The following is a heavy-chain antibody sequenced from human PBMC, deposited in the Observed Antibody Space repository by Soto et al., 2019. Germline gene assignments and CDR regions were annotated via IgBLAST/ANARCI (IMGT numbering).Heavy chain of an antibody. Sequence: GAAVKVSCTSSGYTFTSYYMHWVRQAPGQGLEWMGIINPSGGSTSYAQKFQGRVTMTRDTSTSTVYMELSSLRSEDTAVYYCARSIVASGWALEYYYGMDVSGTGTKVT. D-gene: IGHD6-13*01. V-gene: IGHV1-46*01. J-gene: IGHJ6*01. CDR3: ARSIVASGWALEYYYGMDV. CDR1: GYTFTSYY. CDR2: INPSGGST.